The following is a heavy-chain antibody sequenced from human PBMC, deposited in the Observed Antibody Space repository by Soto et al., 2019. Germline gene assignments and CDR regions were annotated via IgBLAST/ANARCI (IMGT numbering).Heavy chain of an antibody. J-gene: IGHJ6*02. CDR2: ISYDGSNK. Sequence: GGSLRLSCAASGFTFSSYGMHWVRQAPGKGLEWVAVISYDGSNKYYADSVKGRFTISRDNSKNTLYLQMNSLRAEDTAVYYCANSEWFGFGELRYYYGMDVWGQGTTVTVSS. D-gene: IGHD3-10*01. V-gene: IGHV3-30*18. CDR3: ANSEWFGFGELRYYYGMDV. CDR1: GFTFSSYG.